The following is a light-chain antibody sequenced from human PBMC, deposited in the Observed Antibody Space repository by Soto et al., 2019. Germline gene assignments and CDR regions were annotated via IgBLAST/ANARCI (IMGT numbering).Light chain of an antibody. V-gene: IGKV3-20*01. Sequence: EIVMTQSPATLSLSPWERATLSWRASESVSTNLAWYQQKPGQAPRLLIYGASSRATGIPDRFSGSGSGTDFPLTISRLEPEDFAVYYCQQYGSSRTFGQGTKVDIK. J-gene: IGKJ1*01. CDR2: GAS. CDR1: ESVSTN. CDR3: QQYGSSRT.